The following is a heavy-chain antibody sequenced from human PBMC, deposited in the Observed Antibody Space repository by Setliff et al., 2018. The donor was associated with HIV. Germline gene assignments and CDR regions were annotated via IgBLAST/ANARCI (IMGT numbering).Heavy chain of an antibody. D-gene: IGHD6-13*01. CDR2: ISAYNGNT. CDR1: GYSFTGNY. Sequence: ASVKVSCKASGYSFTGNYLHWVRQAPGQGLEWMGWISAYNGNTNYAQKIQGRVTMTRDTSINTAYMELTRLRSDDTAVYYCARVPSPYSSSWDFDYWGQGTLVTVS. CDR3: ARVPSPYSSSWDFDY. V-gene: IGHV1-2*02. J-gene: IGHJ4*02.